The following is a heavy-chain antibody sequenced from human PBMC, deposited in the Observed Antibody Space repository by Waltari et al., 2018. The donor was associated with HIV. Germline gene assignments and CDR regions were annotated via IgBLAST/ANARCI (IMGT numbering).Heavy chain of an antibody. CDR2: IIPILGIA. CDR1: GGTFSSYA. D-gene: IGHD2-15*01. J-gene: IGHJ3*02. CDR3: AREGSCSGGSCYREAFDI. Sequence: QVQLVQSGAEVKKPGSSVKFSCKASGGTFSSYAISWVRQAPGQGLEWMGRIIPILGIANYAQKFQGRVTITADKSTSTAYMELSSLRSEDTAVYYCAREGSCSGGSCYREAFDIWGQGTMVTVSS. V-gene: IGHV1-69*04.